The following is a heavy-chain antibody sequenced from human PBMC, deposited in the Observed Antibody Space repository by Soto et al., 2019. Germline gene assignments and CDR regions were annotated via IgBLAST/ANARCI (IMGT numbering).Heavy chain of an antibody. Sequence: SETLSLTCTVSGGSTSSYYWSWIRQPPGKGLEWIGYIYYSGSTNYNPSLKSRVTISVDTSKNQFSLKLSSVTAADTAVYYCARGYCSSTSCYNSVTIFDYWGQGTLVTVSS. CDR3: ARGYCSSTSCYNSVTIFDY. CDR1: GGSTSSYY. J-gene: IGHJ4*02. D-gene: IGHD2-2*02. CDR2: IYYSGST. V-gene: IGHV4-59*01.